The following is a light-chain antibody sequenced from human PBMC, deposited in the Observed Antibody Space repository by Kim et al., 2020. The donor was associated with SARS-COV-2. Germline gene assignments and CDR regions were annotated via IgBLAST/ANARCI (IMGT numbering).Light chain of an antibody. J-gene: IGLJ2*01. V-gene: IGLV3-1*01. CDR2: QDS. CDR1: KLGDKY. Sequence: VSPSQTASITCAGDKLGDKYACWYQQKPGQSPILVIYQDSKRPPGIPERFSGSNSGNTATLTISGTQAMDEAAYYCQAWDSSNVVFGGGTQLTVL. CDR3: QAWDSSNVV.